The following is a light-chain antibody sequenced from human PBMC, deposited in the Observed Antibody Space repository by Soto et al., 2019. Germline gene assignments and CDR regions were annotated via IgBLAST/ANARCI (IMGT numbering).Light chain of an antibody. J-gene: IGLJ7*01. CDR1: SSNIGSNF. V-gene: IGLV1-51*01. CDR3: GTWDSSLSAVV. CDR2: DNS. Sequence: QSVLTQPPSVSAAPGQKVTISCSGSSSNIGSNFVSWYQQLPGTAPKLLICDNSKRPSGIPDRFSGSKSGTSATLGITGLQTGDEADYYCGTWDSSLSAVVFGGGTQLTVL.